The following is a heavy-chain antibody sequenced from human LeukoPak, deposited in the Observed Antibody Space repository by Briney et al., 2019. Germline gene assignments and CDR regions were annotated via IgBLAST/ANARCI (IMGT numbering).Heavy chain of an antibody. V-gene: IGHV3-23*01. CDR3: AKRGYCSSTSCYTAGTYYYYYYMDV. J-gene: IGHJ6*03. D-gene: IGHD2-2*02. Sequence: GGSLRLSCAASGFTFSSYAMSWVRQAPGKGLEWVSAISGSGGSTCYADSVKGRFTISRDNSKNTLYLQMNSLRAEDTAVYYCAKRGYCSSTSCYTAGTYYYYYYMDVWGKGTTVTVSS. CDR2: ISGSGGST. CDR1: GFTFSSYA.